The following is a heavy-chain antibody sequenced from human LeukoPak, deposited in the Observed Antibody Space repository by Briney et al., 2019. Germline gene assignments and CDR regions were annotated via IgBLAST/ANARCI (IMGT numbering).Heavy chain of an antibody. J-gene: IGHJ5*02. V-gene: IGHV3-48*03. D-gene: IGHD3-22*01. CDR2: ISGSGSSI. CDR1: GFTFSTYE. CDR3: TRDAVVVVGPGFDL. Sequence: GGSLRLSCAASGFTFSTYEMNWVRQAPGKGLEWVSYISGSGSSIYYADSVKGRFTISRDNAKNSLYLQMNSLRADDTAVYYCTRDAVVVVGPGFDLWGQGILATVSS.